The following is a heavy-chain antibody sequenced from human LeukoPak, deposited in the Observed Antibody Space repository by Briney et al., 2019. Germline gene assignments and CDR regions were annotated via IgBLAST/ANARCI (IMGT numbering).Heavy chain of an antibody. Sequence: PSETLSLTCTVSGGSISGYDWSWVRQPPGKGLRWIGYIYYSGSTNYNPSLKSRVTMSVDTSRNHFSLKLTSVTAADTAVYYCARHVYGSGAGPFDCWGQGTLVTVSS. CDR3: ARHVYGSGAGPFDC. J-gene: IGHJ4*02. D-gene: IGHD3-10*01. CDR1: GGSISGYD. V-gene: IGHV4-59*08. CDR2: IYYSGST.